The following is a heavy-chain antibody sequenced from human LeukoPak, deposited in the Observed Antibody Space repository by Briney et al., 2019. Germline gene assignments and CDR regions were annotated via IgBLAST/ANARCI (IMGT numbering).Heavy chain of an antibody. CDR2: INPNGGGT. J-gene: IGHJ3*02. V-gene: IGHV1-46*01. Sequence: ASVKVSCKTSGYTFTSYYMHWMRQAPGQGFEWVGMINPNGGGTSSAQKFQGRVTLTRDTSTSTVYMDLSSLRSEDTAVYYCARARITMVRGVNSDAFDIWGQGTMVTVSS. CDR3: ARARITMVRGVNSDAFDI. CDR1: GYTFTSYY. D-gene: IGHD3-10*01.